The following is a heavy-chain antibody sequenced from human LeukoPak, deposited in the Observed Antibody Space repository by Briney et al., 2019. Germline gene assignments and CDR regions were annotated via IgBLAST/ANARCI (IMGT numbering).Heavy chain of an antibody. CDR2: MNPNSGNT. CDR1: GYTFTSYG. Sequence: GASVKVSCKASGYTFTSYGINWVRQATGQGLEWMGWMNPNSGNTGYAQKFQGRVTMTRNTSISTAYMELSSLRSEDTAVYYCARGITAMVVYYYYYMDVWGKGTTVTISS. V-gene: IGHV1-8*02. J-gene: IGHJ6*03. D-gene: IGHD5-18*01. CDR3: ARGITAMVVYYYYYMDV.